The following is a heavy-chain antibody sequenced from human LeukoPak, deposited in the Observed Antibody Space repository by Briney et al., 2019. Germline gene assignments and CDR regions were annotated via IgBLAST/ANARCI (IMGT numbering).Heavy chain of an antibody. J-gene: IGHJ5*02. Sequence: SETLSLTCTVSGGSISSGDYYWSWIRQPPGKGLEWIGYIYYSGSTYYNPSPKSRVTISVDTSKNQFSLKLSSVTAADTAVYYCARVESAYDFWSGYYALNWFDPWGQGTLVTVSS. V-gene: IGHV4-30-4*01. CDR1: GGSISSGDYY. CDR2: IYYSGST. D-gene: IGHD3-3*01. CDR3: ARVESAYDFWSGYYALNWFDP.